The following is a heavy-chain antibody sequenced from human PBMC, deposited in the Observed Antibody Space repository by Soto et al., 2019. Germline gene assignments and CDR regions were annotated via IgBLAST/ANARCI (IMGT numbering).Heavy chain of an antibody. J-gene: IGHJ6*02. D-gene: IGHD3-3*01. CDR3: ARGYDFWSGPQGPTGMDV. CDR1: GYTFTGYY. V-gene: IGHV1-2*02. CDR2: INPNSGGT. Sequence: ASVKVSCKASGYTFTGYYIHWVRQAPGQGLEWMGWINPNSGGTNYAQKFQGRVTMTRDTSFSTTYMELSRLRSDDTAVYYCARGYDFWSGPQGPTGMDVWGQGTTVIVSS.